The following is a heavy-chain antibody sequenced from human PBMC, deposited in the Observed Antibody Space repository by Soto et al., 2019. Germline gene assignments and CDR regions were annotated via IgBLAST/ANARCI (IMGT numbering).Heavy chain of an antibody. V-gene: IGHV3-9*01. D-gene: IGHD3-22*01. J-gene: IGHJ4*02. CDR1: GFLFEDYA. CDR3: AKDVGSYYYDTSAYHYDY. Sequence: SLRLSCVASGFLFEDYAMNWVRQGPGKGREWVSGISWNSGTIGYADAVKGRFTISRDNAKTSLHLKMNSLRAEDTALYYCAKDVGSYYYDTSAYHYDYWGRGTQVTVSS. CDR2: ISWNSGTI.